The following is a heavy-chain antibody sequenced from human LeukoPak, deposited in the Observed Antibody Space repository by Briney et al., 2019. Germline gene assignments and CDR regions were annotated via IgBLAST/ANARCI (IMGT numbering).Heavy chain of an antibody. D-gene: IGHD3-22*01. CDR1: GFTFSSYA. J-gene: IGHJ4*02. V-gene: IGHV3-30-3*01. Sequence: PGRSLRLSCAASGFTFSSYAMHWVRRAPGKGLEWVAVISYDGSNKYYADSVKGRFTISRDNSKDTLYLQMNSLRAEDTAVYYCARDPNSSGFIDYWGQGTLVTVSS. CDR2: ISYDGSNK. CDR3: ARDPNSSGFIDY.